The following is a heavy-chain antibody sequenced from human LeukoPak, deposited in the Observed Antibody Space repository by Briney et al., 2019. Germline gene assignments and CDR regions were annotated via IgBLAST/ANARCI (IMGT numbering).Heavy chain of an antibody. CDR2: ISYDGSNK. CDR3: ASPINSSGWLSDAFDI. V-gene: IGHV3-30-3*01. Sequence: GGSLRLSCAASGFTFSSYAMHWVRQAPGKGLEWVAVISYDGSNKYYADSVKGRFTISRDNSKNTLYLQMNSLRAEDTAVYYCASPINSSGWLSDAFDIWGQGTMVTVSS. D-gene: IGHD6-19*01. CDR1: GFTFSSYA. J-gene: IGHJ3*02.